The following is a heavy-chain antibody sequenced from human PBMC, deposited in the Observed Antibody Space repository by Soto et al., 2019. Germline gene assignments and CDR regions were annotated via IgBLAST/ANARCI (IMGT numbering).Heavy chain of an antibody. CDR3: ARASCGGGSCYFYYYGMDF. D-gene: IGHD2-15*01. CDR1: GYTFTSYD. J-gene: IGHJ6*02. V-gene: IGHV1-8*01. CDR2: MNPNSGNT. Sequence: QVQLVQSGAEVKKPGASVKVSCKASGYTFTSYDINWVRQATGQGLEWMGWMNPNSGNTGYAQKFQGRVPITRNTAIRTAYMEMGSVRSEDSAVYYCARASCGGGSCYFYYYGMDFWGHGTTVTVSS.